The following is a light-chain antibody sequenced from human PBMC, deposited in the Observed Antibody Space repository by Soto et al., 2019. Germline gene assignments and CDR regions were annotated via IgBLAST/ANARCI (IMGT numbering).Light chain of an antibody. CDR3: QQYNDWPLT. CDR2: GAS. Sequence: EIVLTQSPVTLSLSPGEGATLSCRASQSVSSSYLAWYQQKAGQAPRLLIHGASTRATGIPGRFSGSGSGTEFTLIISSLQSEDFAVYYCQQYNDWPLTFGQGTKVDIK. CDR1: QSVSSSY. V-gene: IGKV3-15*01. J-gene: IGKJ1*01.